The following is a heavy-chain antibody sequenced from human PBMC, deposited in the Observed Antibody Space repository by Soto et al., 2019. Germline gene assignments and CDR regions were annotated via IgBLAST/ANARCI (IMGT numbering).Heavy chain of an antibody. CDR1: GFTFSDYY. CDR2: ISSSGRTI. D-gene: IGHD4-4*01. Sequence: GGSLRLSCAASGFTFSDYYMSGIRQAPGKGLEWVSYISSSGRTIYYADSVKGRFTISRDNAKNSLYLQMNSLRAEDSAVYYCARVRTSVTHFYFDYWGQGTLVTVSS. CDR3: ARVRTSVTHFYFDY. V-gene: IGHV3-11*01. J-gene: IGHJ4*02.